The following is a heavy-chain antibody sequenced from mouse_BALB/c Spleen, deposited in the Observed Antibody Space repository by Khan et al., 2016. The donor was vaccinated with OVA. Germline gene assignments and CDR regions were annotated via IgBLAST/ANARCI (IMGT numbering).Heavy chain of an antibody. CDR3: VNHGSSSAWFTY. J-gene: IGHJ3*01. V-gene: IGHV1-7*01. CDR1: GYTFTSYW. CDR2: INPSTDYT. D-gene: IGHD1-1*01. Sequence: VQLQESGAELAKPGASVKMSCKASGYTFTSYWMHWVKQRPGQGLEWIGYINPSTDYTEYNQKFKDKAILTVDKSSSTAYMQLTSLTSEDSAVYYCVNHGSSSAWFTYWGQGTLVTVSA.